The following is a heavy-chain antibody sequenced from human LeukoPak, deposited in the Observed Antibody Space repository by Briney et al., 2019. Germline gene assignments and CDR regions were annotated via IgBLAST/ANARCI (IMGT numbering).Heavy chain of an antibody. Sequence: GASVTVSCTASGYTFTSYDINWVRQAPGQGLEWMGWMNPHSGNTGYAQNFQGRVTMTRNTSISTAYMELRSLRSEDTAVYYCARLSSHYGDYKVDPWGQGTLVTVS. D-gene: IGHD4-17*01. CDR3: ARLSSHYGDYKVDP. J-gene: IGHJ5*02. CDR2: MNPHSGNT. V-gene: IGHV1-8*02. CDR1: GYTFTSYD.